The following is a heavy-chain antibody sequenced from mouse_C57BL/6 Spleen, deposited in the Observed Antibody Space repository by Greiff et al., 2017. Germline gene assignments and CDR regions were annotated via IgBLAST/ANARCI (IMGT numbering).Heavy chain of an antibody. V-gene: IGHV1-55*01. Sequence: QVQLQQPGAELVKPGASVKMSCKASGYTFTSYWITWVKQRLGQGLEWIGDIYPGSGSTNYNEKFKCKATLTVDTSSSTAYMQLSSLTSEDSAVYYCARQRELPYYFDDWGQGTTLTVSS. J-gene: IGHJ2*01. CDR2: IYPGSGST. D-gene: IGHD2-1*01. CDR1: GYTFTSYW. CDR3: ARQRELPYYFDD.